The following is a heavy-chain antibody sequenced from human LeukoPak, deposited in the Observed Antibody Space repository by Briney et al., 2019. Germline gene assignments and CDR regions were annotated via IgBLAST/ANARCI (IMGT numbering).Heavy chain of an antibody. D-gene: IGHD3-22*01. CDR3: ARGLYDTSSYHFDY. CDR1: GGSISSDSYH. Sequence: SETLSLTCTVSGGSISSDSYHWSWIRQRPGLGLEWIGYVYYTGSTYYNPSLRSRISLSLDTSEKQISLRLTSVTATDSAVYYCARGLYDTSSYHFDYWGQGTLVTVSS. V-gene: IGHV4-31*03. CDR2: VYYTGST. J-gene: IGHJ4*02.